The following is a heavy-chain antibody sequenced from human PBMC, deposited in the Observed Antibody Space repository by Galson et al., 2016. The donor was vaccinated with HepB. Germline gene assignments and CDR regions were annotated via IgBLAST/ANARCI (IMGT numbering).Heavy chain of an antibody. CDR1: GGFFNGYN. J-gene: IGHJ5*01. CDR2: VSDTGRG. Sequence: SETLSLTCTVSGGFFNGYNWTWFRQPPEKGLEWIGYVSDTGRGSFNPSLKSRVTMSVDTSKRQFSLKLRSVTAADTAVYYCARDSRGWSDSWGEGTLVTASS. CDR3: ARDSRGWSDS. V-gene: IGHV4-59*01.